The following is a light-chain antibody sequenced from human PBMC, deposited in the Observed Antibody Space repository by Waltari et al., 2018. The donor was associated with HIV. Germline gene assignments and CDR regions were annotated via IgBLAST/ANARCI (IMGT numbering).Light chain of an antibody. Sequence: DIVMTQSPDSLAVSLGERATINCKSSQSVLYSSNNKNYLAWYQQKPGQPPKLLIYWASTRESGVPDRFSGSGSGTDFTLTISSLQAEDVAVYYCQQYYSTPNTSGQGTKLEIK. CDR3: QQYYSTPNT. J-gene: IGKJ2*01. CDR1: QSVLYSSNNKNY. CDR2: WAS. V-gene: IGKV4-1*01.